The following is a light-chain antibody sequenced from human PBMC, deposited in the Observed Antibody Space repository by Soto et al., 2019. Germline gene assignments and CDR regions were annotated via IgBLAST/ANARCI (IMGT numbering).Light chain of an antibody. CDR2: GAS. CDR1: QSVSSSY. CDR3: QQYGSSPWA. J-gene: IGKJ1*01. Sequence: IALTQSPGTLPLSPGERATLSCRASQSVSSSYLAWYQQKPGQAPRLLIYGASSRATGIPGKFSGSGSGADFTLTISKLEPEDFAVYYCQQYGSSPWAFGQGTKVEIK. V-gene: IGKV3-20*01.